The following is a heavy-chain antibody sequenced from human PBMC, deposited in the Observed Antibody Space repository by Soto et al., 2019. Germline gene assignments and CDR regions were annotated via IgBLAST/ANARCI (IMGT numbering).Heavy chain of an antibody. CDR3: DKGIVGPMAAGMDA. Sequence: EVQLLESGGGLVQPGGSLRLSCAASGFTFSSYAMSWVRQAPGKGLEWVSAISGSGSSTYYADSVKGRFTISRDNSKNTLYLQMNSRTAEDTAVHHCDKGIVGPMAAGMDAWGQGTTVTVSS. V-gene: IGHV3-23*01. D-gene: IGHD1-26*01. CDR2: ISGSGSST. J-gene: IGHJ6*02. CDR1: GFTFSSYA.